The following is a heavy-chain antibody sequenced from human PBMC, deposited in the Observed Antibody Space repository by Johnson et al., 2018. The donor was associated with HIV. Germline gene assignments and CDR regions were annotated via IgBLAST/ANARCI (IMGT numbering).Heavy chain of an antibody. V-gene: IGHV3-66*01. CDR3: TTCSRSGAFDI. Sequence: MLLVESGGGLVKPGGSLRLSCAASGFTVSSNYMSWVRQAPGKGLEWVSVIYSGGSRYYADSVKGRFIISRDNSKNTLYLQMNSLKTEDTAVYYCTTCSRSGAFDIWGQGTMVTVSS. D-gene: IGHD6-13*01. CDR1: GFTVSSNY. CDR2: IYSGGSR. J-gene: IGHJ3*02.